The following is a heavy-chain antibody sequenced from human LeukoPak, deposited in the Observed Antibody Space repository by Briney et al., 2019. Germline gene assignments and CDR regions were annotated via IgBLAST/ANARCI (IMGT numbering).Heavy chain of an antibody. V-gene: IGHV4-34*01. CDR1: GGSFSGYY. Sequence: SETLSLTCAVYGGSFSGYYWSWIRQPPGKGLEWIGEINHSGSTNYNPSLKSRVTISVDTSKNQFSLKLSSVTAADTAVYYCARDKYGAYFDSWGQGTLVTVSS. J-gene: IGHJ4*02. D-gene: IGHD4-17*01. CDR2: INHSGST. CDR3: ARDKYGAYFDS.